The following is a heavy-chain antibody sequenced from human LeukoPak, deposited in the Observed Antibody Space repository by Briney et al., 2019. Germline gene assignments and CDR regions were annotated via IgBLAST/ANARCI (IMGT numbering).Heavy chain of an antibody. CDR3: ATCSGGYYSYYYYMDV. CDR2: IYYSGST. Sequence: PSETLSLTCTVSGGSISTYYWSWIRQPPGKGLEWIGYIYYSGSTSYNPSLRSRVTISVDTSKNQFSLKLTSVTAADTAVYYCATCSGGYYSYYYYMDVWGKETTVTVSS. V-gene: IGHV4-59*08. J-gene: IGHJ6*03. D-gene: IGHD6-25*01. CDR1: GGSISTYY.